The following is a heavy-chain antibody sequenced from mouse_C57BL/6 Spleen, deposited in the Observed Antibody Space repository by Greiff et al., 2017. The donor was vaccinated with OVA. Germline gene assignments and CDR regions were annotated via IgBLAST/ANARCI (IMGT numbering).Heavy chain of an antibody. J-gene: IGHJ4*01. Sequence: VQLKQSGPELVKPGASVKISCKASGYSFTGYYMHWVKQSSEKSLEWIGEINPSTGGTSYNQKFKGKATLTVDKSSSTAYMQLKSLTSEDSAVYYCARTGAMDYWGQGTSVTVSS. CDR3: ARTGAMDY. CDR2: INPSTGGT. CDR1: GYSFTGYY. V-gene: IGHV1-43*01.